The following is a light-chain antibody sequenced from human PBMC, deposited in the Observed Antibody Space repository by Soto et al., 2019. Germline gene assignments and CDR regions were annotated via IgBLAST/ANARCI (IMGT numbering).Light chain of an antibody. CDR1: QSLVNSDGNTY. Sequence: EVVMTQSPLSLPVTLGQPASISCRSSQSLVNSDGNTYLNWFHQRPGQSPRRLIYKVSNRDSGVLDRFSGSGSGADFTLRISRVEAEDVGVYYCMQGSHWPRTFGQGTRVEIK. V-gene: IGKV2-30*01. CDR3: MQGSHWPRT. CDR2: KVS. J-gene: IGKJ1*01.